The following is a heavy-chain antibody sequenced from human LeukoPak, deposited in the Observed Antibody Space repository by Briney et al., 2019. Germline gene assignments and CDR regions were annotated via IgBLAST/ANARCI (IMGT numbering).Heavy chain of an antibody. CDR1: GGSISSGSYY. CDR3: ARLDYYGSGSYGLSFDY. Sequence: TSETLSLTCTVSGGSISSGSYYWSWIRQPAGKGLEWIGRIYTSGSTNYNPSLKSRVTISVDTSKNQFSLKLSSVTAADTAVYYCARLDYYGSGSYGLSFDYWGQGTLVTVSS. CDR2: IYTSGST. D-gene: IGHD3-10*01. V-gene: IGHV4-61*02. J-gene: IGHJ4*02.